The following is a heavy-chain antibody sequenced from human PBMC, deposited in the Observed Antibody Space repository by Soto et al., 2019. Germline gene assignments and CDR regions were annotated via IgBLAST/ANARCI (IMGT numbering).Heavy chain of an antibody. CDR3: ARLPWAGYGGVFDP. CDR1: GGSISCYY. Sequence: SETLSLTCTVSGGSISCYYWSWLRQPPGKGLEWIGYIYYSGTTNYNPSLKSRVTISVDTSKNQFSLKLRSVTAADTAVYYCARLPWAGYGGVFDPWGQGILVTVS. J-gene: IGHJ5*02. V-gene: IGHV4-59*01. D-gene: IGHD2-8*02. CDR2: IYYSGTT.